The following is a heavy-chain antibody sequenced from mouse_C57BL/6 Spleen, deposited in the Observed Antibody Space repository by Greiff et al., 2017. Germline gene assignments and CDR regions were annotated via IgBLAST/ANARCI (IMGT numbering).Heavy chain of an antibody. J-gene: IGHJ2*01. CDR2: IYPGDGGT. V-gene: IGHV1-82*01. CDR3: ASDNGNNVHVDY. CDR1: GYAFSSSW. D-gene: IGHD2-1*01. Sequence: QVQLKESGPELVKPGASVKISCKASGYAFSSSWMNWVKQRPGKGLEWIGRIYPGDGGTNYNGKFKGKATLTADKSSSTAYMQLSSLTSEDSAVXFCASDNGNNVHVDYWGQGTTLTVSS.